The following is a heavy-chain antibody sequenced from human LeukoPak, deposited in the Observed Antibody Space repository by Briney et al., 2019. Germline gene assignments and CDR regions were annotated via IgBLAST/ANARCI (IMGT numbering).Heavy chain of an antibody. V-gene: IGHV4-30-4*01. CDR2: IYYSGST. J-gene: IGHJ4*02. Sequence: SETLSLTCTVSGGSISSGDYYWSRIRQPPGKGLEWIGYIYYSGSTYYNPSLKSRVTISVDTSKNQFSLKLSSVTAADTAVYYCARQRYSSSPYFDYWGQGTLVTVSS. D-gene: IGHD6-19*01. CDR1: GGSISSGDYY. CDR3: ARQRYSSSPYFDY.